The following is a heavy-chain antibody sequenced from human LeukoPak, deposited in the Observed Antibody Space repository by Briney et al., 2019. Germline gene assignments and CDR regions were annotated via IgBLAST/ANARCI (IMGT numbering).Heavy chain of an antibody. CDR1: GYRFTNYW. Sequence: GESLKISCKGSGYRFTNYWIGWVRQMPGKGLEWMGIIYPGDSDTSYSPSFQGQVTISADKSISTAYLQWNSLKASDTAMYYCARHFTTVTYGVDYWGQGTLVTVSS. D-gene: IGHD4-17*01. CDR3: ARHFTTVTYGVDY. CDR2: IYPGDSDT. J-gene: IGHJ4*02. V-gene: IGHV5-51*01.